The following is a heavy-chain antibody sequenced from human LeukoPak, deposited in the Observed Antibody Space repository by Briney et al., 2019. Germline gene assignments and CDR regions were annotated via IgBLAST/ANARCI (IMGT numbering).Heavy chain of an antibody. D-gene: IGHD1-7*01. CDR3: ARGDISVTKHFDY. CDR2: IIPIFGAA. V-gene: IGHV1-69*06. Sequence: SVKVSCKTSGGTFSTFAISWVRQAPGQGLEWVGGIIPIFGAATYAQKFQGRVTITADKSTSTAYMELSSLKSEDTAVYYCARGDISVTKHFDYWGQGSLVTVSS. J-gene: IGHJ4*02. CDR1: GGTFSTFA.